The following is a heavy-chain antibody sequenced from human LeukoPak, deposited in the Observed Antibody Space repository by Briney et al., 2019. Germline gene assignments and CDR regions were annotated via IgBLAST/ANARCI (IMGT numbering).Heavy chain of an antibody. J-gene: IGHJ6*03. D-gene: IGHD2-2*01. Sequence: PSETLSLTCAVYGGSFSGYYWSWIRQPPGKGLEWIGEINHSGSTNYNPSLKSRVTISVDTSKNQFSLKLSSVTAADTAVYYCGVVPAATTVTEHYYYMDVWGKGTTVTVSS. CDR1: GGSFSGYY. V-gene: IGHV4-34*01. CDR3: GVVPAATTVTEHYYYMDV. CDR2: INHSGST.